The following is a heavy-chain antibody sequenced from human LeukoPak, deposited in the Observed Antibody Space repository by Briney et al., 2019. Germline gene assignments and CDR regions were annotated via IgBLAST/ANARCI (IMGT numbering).Heavy chain of an antibody. V-gene: IGHV3-53*01. CDR1: GFTVSSNY. J-gene: IGHJ4*02. D-gene: IGHD3-22*01. Sequence: GGSLRLSCAASGFTVSSNYMSWVRQAPGKGLEWVSVIYSGGSTYYADSVKGRFTISRDNSKNTLYLQMNSLRAEDTAVYYRAKDSFNYYDSSGSLGVWGQGTLVTVSS. CDR3: AKDSFNYYDSSGSLGV. CDR2: IYSGGST.